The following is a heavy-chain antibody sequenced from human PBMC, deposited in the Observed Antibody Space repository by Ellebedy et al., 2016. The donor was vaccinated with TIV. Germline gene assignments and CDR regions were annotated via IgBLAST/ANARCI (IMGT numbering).Heavy chain of an antibody. CDR1: GGPFKNYA. J-gene: IGHJ4*02. CDR2: IIPMFGTG. V-gene: IGHV1-69*13. CDR3: ARDRSVTRIFFDY. D-gene: IGHD2-21*02. Sequence: AASVKVSCKASGGPFKNYAISWVRQAPGQGLEWMGGIIPMFGTGNYAQKFQGRVTITADESTSTAYMELSNLRSEDTAVYYCARDRSVTRIFFDYWGQGTLVTVSS.